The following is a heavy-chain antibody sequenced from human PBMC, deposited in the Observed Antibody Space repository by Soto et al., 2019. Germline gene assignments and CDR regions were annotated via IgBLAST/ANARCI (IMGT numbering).Heavy chain of an antibody. CDR3: ARVPFGADGYFDY. D-gene: IGHD3-10*01. CDR1: GFTFSSYG. CDR2: IWYDGSNK. J-gene: IGHJ4*02. Sequence: SVILSIAASGFTFSSYGMHWVRQAPGKGLEWVAVIWYDGSNKYYADSVKGRFTISRDNSKNTLYLQMNSLRAEDTAVYYCARVPFGADGYFDYWGQGTLVTVSS. V-gene: IGHV3-33*01.